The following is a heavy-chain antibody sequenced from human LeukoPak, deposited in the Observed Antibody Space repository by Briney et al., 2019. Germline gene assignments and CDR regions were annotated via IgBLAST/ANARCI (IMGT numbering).Heavy chain of an antibody. CDR2: INSGSYSI. Sequence: GGSLRLSCAASGFTISKYSMNWVRQAPGKGLEWVSYINSGSYSIYYADSVKGRFTISRDNAKDSVYLQMNSLRAEDSAVYYCARDLGGYNFDSWGQGTLVTVSS. J-gene: IGHJ4*02. V-gene: IGHV3-48*04. CDR3: ARDLGGYNFDS. CDR1: GFTISKYS. D-gene: IGHD5-24*01.